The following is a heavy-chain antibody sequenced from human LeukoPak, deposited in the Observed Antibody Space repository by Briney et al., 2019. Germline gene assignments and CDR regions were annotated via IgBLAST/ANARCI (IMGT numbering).Heavy chain of an antibody. Sequence: SQTLSLTCAVSGGSFSSGTYSWSWIRQPPGRGLEWIGYIYYSGSTYYNPSLKSRVTISVDTSKNQFSLKLSSLTAADTAVYYCARGGAGTGGAATDRDFDYWGQGTLVTVSS. D-gene: IGHD2-15*01. CDR3: ARGGAGTGGAATDRDFDY. CDR2: IYYSGST. J-gene: IGHJ4*02. CDR1: GGSFSSGTYS. V-gene: IGHV4-30-4*07.